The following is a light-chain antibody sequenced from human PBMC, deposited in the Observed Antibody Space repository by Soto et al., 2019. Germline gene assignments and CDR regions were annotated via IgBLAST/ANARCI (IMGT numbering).Light chain of an antibody. Sequence: EIVLTQSPATLSLSPGERATLSCRASQSVSSYLAWYQQKPGQAPRLLIYDASNRATGIPARFSGSGSGTDFSLTISSLEPEDFAVYFGQQRSNWPPRLTFGGGTKVEIK. CDR3: QQRSNWPPRLT. J-gene: IGKJ4*01. CDR2: DAS. V-gene: IGKV3-11*01. CDR1: QSVSSY.